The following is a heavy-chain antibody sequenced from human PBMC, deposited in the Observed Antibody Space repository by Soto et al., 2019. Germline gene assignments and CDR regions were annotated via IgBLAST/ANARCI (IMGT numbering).Heavy chain of an antibody. CDR2: IDPTDSYT. V-gene: IGHV5-10-1*01. CDR3: ARHEGEEERLSALDY. J-gene: IGHJ4*02. Sequence: PGESLKIWCEGSGYKCPYYWITWVRQMPGKSLESLGTIDPTDSYTKYSPSFQGHGTLSADKSSRTAYLQWSSLKASDTAMYYCARHEGEEERLSALDYWGQGTPVTVSS. CDR1: GYKCPYYW. D-gene: IGHD1-1*01.